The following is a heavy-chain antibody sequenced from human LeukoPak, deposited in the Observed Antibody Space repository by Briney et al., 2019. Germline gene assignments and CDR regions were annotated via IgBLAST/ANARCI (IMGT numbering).Heavy chain of an antibody. CDR1: GFMFSSNW. J-gene: IGHJ4*02. Sequence: GGSLRLSCAASGFMFSSNWMSWVRLAPGKGLEWVANIKEDGTGTYYVDSVKGRFTISRDNAKNSLYLQMNSLRVEDTAVYYCAKEGRSLQTYWGQGTLVTVSS. V-gene: IGHV3-7*03. D-gene: IGHD5-24*01. CDR2: IKEDGTGT. CDR3: AKEGRSLQTY.